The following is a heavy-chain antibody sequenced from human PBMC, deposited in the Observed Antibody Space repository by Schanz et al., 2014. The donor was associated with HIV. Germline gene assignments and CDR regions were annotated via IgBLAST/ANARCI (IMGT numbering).Heavy chain of an antibody. CDR1: GYTFTSQY. CDR3: ARGDILTGLYPYYFDS. D-gene: IGHD3-9*01. CDR2: INPYDGST. Sequence: QVQLVQSGAEVKKPGASVKVSCKASGYTFTSQYMHWVRQAPGQGLEWMGLINPYDGSTSNAQKFQGRVTMTRDTSTSTVYMQLSSLTSADTAVYYCARGDILTGLYPYYFDSWGQGTLVTVSS. V-gene: IGHV1-46*01. J-gene: IGHJ4*02.